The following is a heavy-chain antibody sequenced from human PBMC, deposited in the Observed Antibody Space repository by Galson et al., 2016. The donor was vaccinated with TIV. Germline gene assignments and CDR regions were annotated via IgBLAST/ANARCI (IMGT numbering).Heavy chain of an antibody. J-gene: IGHJ3*02. CDR3: ARHREWELGAFDI. CDR1: SDNY. D-gene: IGHD1-7*01. V-gene: IGHV4-39*01. Sequence: SDNYMTWVRQAPGKGLEWIGSSYYSGDTYYNPSLKSRLTVSVDTSKNHFSLKLNGVTATDTAVYYCARHREWELGAFDIWGQGTMVTVSS. CDR2: SYYSGDT.